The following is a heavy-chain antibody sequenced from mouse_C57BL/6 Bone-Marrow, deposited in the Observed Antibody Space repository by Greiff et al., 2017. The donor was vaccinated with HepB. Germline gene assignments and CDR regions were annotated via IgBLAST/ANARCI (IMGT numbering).Heavy chain of an antibody. Sequence: QVQLQQSDAELVKPGASVKISCKVSGYTFTDHTIHWMKQRPEQGLEWIGYIYPRDGSTKYNETFKGKATLTADKSSSTAYMQLNSLTSEDSAVYFCERWGWLRRRTWFAYWGQVTLVTVSA. CDR1: GYTFTDHT. J-gene: IGHJ3*01. CDR2: IYPRDGST. V-gene: IGHV1-78*01. D-gene: IGHD2-2*01. CDR3: ERWGWLRRRTWFAY.